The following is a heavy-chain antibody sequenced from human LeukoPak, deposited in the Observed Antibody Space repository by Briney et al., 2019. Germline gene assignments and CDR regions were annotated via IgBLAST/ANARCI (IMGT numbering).Heavy chain of an antibody. J-gene: IGHJ6*02. CDR3: AREGSSTPYYYYGMDV. D-gene: IGHD5/OR15-5a*01. Sequence: GASVKVSRKASGYTFTSYYMHWVRQAPGQGLEWMGIINPSGGSTSYAQKFQGRVTMTRDTSTSTVYMELSSLRSEDTAVYYCAREGSSTPYYYYGMDVWGQGTTVTVSS. CDR1: GYTFTSYY. CDR2: INPSGGST. V-gene: IGHV1-46*01.